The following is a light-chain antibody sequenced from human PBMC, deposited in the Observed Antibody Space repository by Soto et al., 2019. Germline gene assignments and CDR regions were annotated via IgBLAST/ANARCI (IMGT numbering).Light chain of an antibody. CDR3: SLYTSSTIVV. CDR2: AVT. CDR1: SSDNY. Sequence: QSALTQPASVSGSPGQSITISCSRISSDNYVSWYQQHPGTAPKLIIYAVTSRPSGVSNRFSGSKSGNTASLTISGLQAEDEADYYCSLYTSSTIVVFGGGTKLTVL. V-gene: IGLV2-14*01. J-gene: IGLJ2*01.